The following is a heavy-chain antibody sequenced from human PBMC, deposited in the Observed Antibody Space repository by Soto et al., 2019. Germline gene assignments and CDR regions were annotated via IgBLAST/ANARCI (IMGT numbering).Heavy chain of an antibody. CDR3: ARGTMHFDY. Sequence: QVQLVESGGGVVQPGRSLRLSCAASGFTFSTYVIHWVREAAGKGLEWVAVIWYAGSNKYYADSVKGRFTISRDNSKNTLYLHMNSLRAEDTAAYYCARGTMHFDYWGHRFLVTVS. J-gene: IGHJ4*01. V-gene: IGHV3-33*01. D-gene: IGHD3-3*01. CDR2: IWYAGSNK. CDR1: GFTFSTYV.